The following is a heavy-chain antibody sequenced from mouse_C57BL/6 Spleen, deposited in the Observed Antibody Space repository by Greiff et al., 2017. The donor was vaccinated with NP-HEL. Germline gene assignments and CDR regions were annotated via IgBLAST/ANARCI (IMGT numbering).Heavy chain of an antibody. V-gene: IGHV1-75*01. CDR2: IFPGSGST. D-gene: IGHD1-1*01. CDR3: AIEGVITTVVESKYYAMDY. Sequence: QVQLQQSGPELVKPGASVKISCKASGYTFTDYYINWVKQRPGQGLEWIGWIFPGSGSTYYNEKFKGKATLTVDKSSSTAYMLLSSLTSEDSAVYFCAIEGVITTVVESKYYAMDYWGQGTSVTVSS. J-gene: IGHJ4*01. CDR1: GYTFTDYY.